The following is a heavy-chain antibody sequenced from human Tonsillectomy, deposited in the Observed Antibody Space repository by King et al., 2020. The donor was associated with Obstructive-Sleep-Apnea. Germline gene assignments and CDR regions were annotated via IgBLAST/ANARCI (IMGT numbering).Heavy chain of an antibody. Sequence: VQLQESGPGLVKPSENLSLTCTVSGGSISSYYWSWIRQPPGKGLEWIGYIYYSGSTNYNPSLKSRVTISVDTSKNQFSLKLSSVTAADTAVYYCASGIKAVAGTNFDYWGQGTLVTVSS. D-gene: IGHD6-19*01. V-gene: IGHV4-59*08. J-gene: IGHJ4*02. CDR2: IYYSGST. CDR3: ASGIKAVAGTNFDY. CDR1: GGSISSYY.